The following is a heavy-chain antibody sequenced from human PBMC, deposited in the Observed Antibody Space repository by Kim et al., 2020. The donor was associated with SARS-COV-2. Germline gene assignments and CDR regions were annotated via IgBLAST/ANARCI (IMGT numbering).Heavy chain of an antibody. Sequence: ASVKVSCKASGYTFTSYAMNWVRQAPGQGLEWMGWINTNTGNPTYAQGFTGRFVFSLDTSVSTAYLQISSLKAEDTAVYYCARETTEYYDILTGYRYYYGMDVWGQGTTVTVSS. J-gene: IGHJ6*02. CDR1: GYTFTSYA. CDR3: ARETTEYYDILTGYRYYYGMDV. V-gene: IGHV7-4-1*02. CDR2: INTNTGNP. D-gene: IGHD3-9*01.